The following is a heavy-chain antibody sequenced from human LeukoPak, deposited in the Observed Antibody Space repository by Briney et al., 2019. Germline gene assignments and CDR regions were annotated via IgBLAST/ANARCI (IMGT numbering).Heavy chain of an antibody. V-gene: IGHV3-30*01. J-gene: IGHJ4*02. CDR2: ILHDGNNK. CDR3: ARATYDMYSSSWYFGH. D-gene: IGHD6-13*01. CDR1: GFTFSSFN. Sequence: GGSLRLSCAASGFTFSSFNMHWVRQAPGKGLEWVAVILHDGNNKFYADSVRGRFTISRDNSKYTLDLQMNSLRAEDTAVYYCARATYDMYSSSWYFGHWGQGTLVTVSS.